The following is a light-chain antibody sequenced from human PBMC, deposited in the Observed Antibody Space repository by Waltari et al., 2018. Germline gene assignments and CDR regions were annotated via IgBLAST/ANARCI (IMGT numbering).Light chain of an antibody. CDR3: AAWDDRLNGLYV. CDR2: TNT. J-gene: IGLJ1*01. CDR1: SYNSGSYS. V-gene: IGLV1-44*01. Sequence: QRVTISCSGSSYNSGSYSVNWYQRLPGTAPKLLIYTNTQRPSGVPDRFSGSKSGTSASLASSGLQSEDEADYVCAAWDDRLNGLYVFGTGTKVTVL.